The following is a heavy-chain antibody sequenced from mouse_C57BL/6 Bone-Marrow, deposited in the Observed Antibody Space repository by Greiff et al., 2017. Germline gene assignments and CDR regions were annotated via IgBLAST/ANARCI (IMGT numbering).Heavy chain of an antibody. D-gene: IGHD1-1*02. Sequence: QVQLKQPGAELVKPGASVKLSCKASGYTFTSYWMHWVKQRPGQGLEWIGMIHPNSGSTNYNEKLKSKATLTVDKSSSTAYMQLSSLTSEDSAVYYCAREGITLEAYWGQGTLVTVSA. V-gene: IGHV1-64*01. CDR2: IHPNSGST. CDR3: AREGITLEAY. CDR1: GYTFTSYW. J-gene: IGHJ3*01.